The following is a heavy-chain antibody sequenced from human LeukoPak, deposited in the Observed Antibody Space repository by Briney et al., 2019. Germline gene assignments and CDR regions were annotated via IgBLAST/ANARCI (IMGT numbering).Heavy chain of an antibody. D-gene: IGHD6-13*01. CDR2: ISWNSGSI. CDR1: GFTFDDYA. J-gene: IGHJ6*02. Sequence: GGSLRLSCAASGFTFDDYAMHWVRQAPGKGLEWVSGISWNSGSIGYADSVKGRFTISRDNAKNSLYLQMNSLRAEDTALYYCAKDQAGTGSYYYCGMDVWGQGTTVTVSS. CDR3: AKDQAGTGSYYYCGMDV. V-gene: IGHV3-9*01.